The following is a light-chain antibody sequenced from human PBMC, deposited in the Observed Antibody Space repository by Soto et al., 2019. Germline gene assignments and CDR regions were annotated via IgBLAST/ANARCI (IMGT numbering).Light chain of an antibody. Sequence: DIQMTQSPSSLSASVGDRVTIACQANQDIGNYLNWYQQKPGKAPRLLIYDASNLESGVPSRFRGSGSGTDFTLTISSLQPEDFATYYCQQSYNSPWTFAQGTKVDIK. J-gene: IGKJ1*01. CDR3: QQSYNSPWT. CDR2: DAS. V-gene: IGKV1-39*01. CDR1: QDIGNY.